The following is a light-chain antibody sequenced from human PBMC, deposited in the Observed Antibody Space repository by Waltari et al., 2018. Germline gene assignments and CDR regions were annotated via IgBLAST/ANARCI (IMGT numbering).Light chain of an antibody. J-gene: IGLJ2*01. V-gene: IGLV1-51*02. CDR2: GNV. CDR1: TSNLGNNY. CDR3: GTWDNTLSAV. Sequence: QSVLTQPPSVSAAPGQKVTISCSGTTSNLGNNYVSWYQQFPGAAPKVLSHGNVKRATGIPDRFSGSKSGTSATLDITGLQTGDEADYYCGTWDNTLSAVFGGGTKVTVL.